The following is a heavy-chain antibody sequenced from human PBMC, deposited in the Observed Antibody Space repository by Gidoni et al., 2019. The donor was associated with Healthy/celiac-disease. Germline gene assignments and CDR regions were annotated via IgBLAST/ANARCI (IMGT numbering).Heavy chain of an antibody. D-gene: IGHD1-26*01. J-gene: IGHJ4*02. CDR1: GGSFSGYY. V-gene: IGHV4-34*01. CDR2: INHSGST. Sequence: QVQLQQWGAGLLKPSETLSLTCAVYGGSFSGYYWSWIRQPPGKGLEWIGEINHSGSTNYNPSLKSRVTISVDTSKNQFSLKLSSVTAADTAVYYCARGLSEGATASPGRNQPHKGLRDFDYWGQGTLVTVSS. CDR3: ARGLSEGATASPGRNQPHKGLRDFDY.